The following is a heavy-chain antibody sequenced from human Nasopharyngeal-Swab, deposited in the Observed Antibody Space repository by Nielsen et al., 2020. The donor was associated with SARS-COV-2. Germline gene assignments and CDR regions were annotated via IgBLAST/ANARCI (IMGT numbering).Heavy chain of an antibody. CDR1: GYTLTELS. J-gene: IGHJ4*02. Sequence: ASVKVSCKVSGYTLTELSMHWVRQAPGKGLEWMGGFDPEDGETIYAQKFQGRVTMTEGTSTDTAYMELSSLRSEDTAVYYCATSFAYSSSWYGGGSTFDYWGQGTLVTVSS. CDR2: FDPEDGET. CDR3: ATSFAYSSSWYGGGSTFDY. V-gene: IGHV1-24*01. D-gene: IGHD6-13*01.